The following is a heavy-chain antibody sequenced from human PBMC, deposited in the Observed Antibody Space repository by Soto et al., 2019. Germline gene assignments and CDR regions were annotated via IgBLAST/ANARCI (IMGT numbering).Heavy chain of an antibody. J-gene: IGHJ6*02. Sequence: PSETLSLTCTVSGGSISSGDYYWSWIRQPPGKGLEWIGYIYYSGSTYYNPSLKSRVTISVDTSKNQFSLKLSSVTAADTAVYYCAREGERAARYGMDVWGQGTTVTVSS. CDR1: GGSISSGDYY. CDR2: IYYSGST. V-gene: IGHV4-30-4*01. CDR3: AREGERAARYGMDV. D-gene: IGHD6-6*01.